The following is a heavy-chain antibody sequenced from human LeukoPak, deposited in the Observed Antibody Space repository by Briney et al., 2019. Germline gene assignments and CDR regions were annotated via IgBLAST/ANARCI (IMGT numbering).Heavy chain of an antibody. CDR3: ARGSITMIVVVINPRRGAFDI. V-gene: IGHV4-34*01. CDR1: GGSFSGYY. Sequence: SETLSLTCAVYGGSFSGYYWSWIRQPPGKGLEWIGEINHSGSTNYNPSLKSRVTISVDTSKNQFSLKLSSVTAADTAVYYCARGSITMIVVVINPRRGAFDIWGQGTMVTVSS. D-gene: IGHD3-22*01. CDR2: INHSGST. J-gene: IGHJ3*02.